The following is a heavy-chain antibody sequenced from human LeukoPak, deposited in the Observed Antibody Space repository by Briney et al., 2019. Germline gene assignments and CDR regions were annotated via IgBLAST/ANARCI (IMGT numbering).Heavy chain of an antibody. V-gene: IGHV4-39*07. CDR3: ARDRYSGSGVFDY. CDR1: DGSISSSCYY. J-gene: IGHJ4*02. Sequence: SETLSLTCTISDGSISSSCYYWGWIRQPPGKGLEWIGTIYYSGSTYYNPSLKSRLTISLDTSNDQFSLKLSSVTAADTAVYYCARDRYSGSGVFDYWGQGTLVTVSS. D-gene: IGHD1-26*01. CDR2: IYYSGST.